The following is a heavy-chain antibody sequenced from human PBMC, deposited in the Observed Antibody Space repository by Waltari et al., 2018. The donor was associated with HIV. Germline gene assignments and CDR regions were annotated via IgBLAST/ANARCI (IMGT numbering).Heavy chain of an antibody. CDR1: GCTLGSHW. V-gene: IGHV3-74*01. Sequence: EVQLVESGGGLVQPGGSVRLSCAASGCTLGSHWRRWVSQAPGKGLVWVSRINRDGSSTNYADSVKGRFTISRDNAKNKLYLQMNSLRVEDTAVYYCAPGRGWFDPWGQGTLVTVSS. CDR3: APGRGWFDP. J-gene: IGHJ5*02. CDR2: INRDGSST.